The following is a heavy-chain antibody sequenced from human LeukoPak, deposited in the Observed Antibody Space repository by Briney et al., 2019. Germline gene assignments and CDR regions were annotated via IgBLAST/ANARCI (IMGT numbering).Heavy chain of an antibody. J-gene: IGHJ4*02. CDR2: INHSGST. CDR1: GGSFSGYY. V-gene: IGHV4-34*01. Sequence: PSETLSLTCAVYGGSFSGYYWGWIRQPPGKGLGWIVEINHSGSTNYNPSLKSRVTISVDTSKNQFSLKLSSVTAADTAVYYCARGITLDYWGQGTLVTVSS. CDR3: ARGITLDY.